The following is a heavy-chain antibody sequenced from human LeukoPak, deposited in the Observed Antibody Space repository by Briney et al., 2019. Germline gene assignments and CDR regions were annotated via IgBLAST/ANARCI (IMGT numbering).Heavy chain of an antibody. CDR3: AKGGDSSSWNFDY. CDR2: ISGSGGRT. Sequence: GGSLRLSCAASGFTFSSYDMSWVRQAPGKGLEWVSGISGSGGRTYYADSVKGRFTISRDNSKNTLYLQMNSLRAGDSAVYYCAKGGDSSSWNFDYWGREPWSPSPQ. J-gene: IGHJ4*02. D-gene: IGHD6-13*01. V-gene: IGHV3-23*01. CDR1: GFTFSSYD.